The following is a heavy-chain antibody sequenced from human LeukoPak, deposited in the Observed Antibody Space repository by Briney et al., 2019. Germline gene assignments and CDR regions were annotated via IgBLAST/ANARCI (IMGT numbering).Heavy chain of an antibody. Sequence: SQTLSLTCTVSGDSISSGGYYWSWIRQPPGKGLEWIGYIYHSGSTYYNPSLKSRVTISVDRSKNQFSLKLSSVTAADTAVYYCARERRFTLDPWGQGTLVTVSS. V-gene: IGHV4-30-2*01. CDR1: GDSISSGGYY. J-gene: IGHJ5*02. CDR3: ARERRFTLDP. CDR2: IYHSGST.